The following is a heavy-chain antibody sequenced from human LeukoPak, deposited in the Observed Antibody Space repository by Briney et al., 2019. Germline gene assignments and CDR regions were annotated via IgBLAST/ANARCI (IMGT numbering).Heavy chain of an antibody. J-gene: IGHJ4*02. CDR1: GGSISSGDYY. CDR3: ARYFQPVFGSVYLFAK. D-gene: IGHD3-3*01. V-gene: IGHV4-30-4*08. CDR2: IYYSGST. Sequence: SETLSLTCTVSGGSISSGDYYWSWIRQPPGKGLEWIGYIYYSGSTYYNPSLKSRVTISVDTSKNQFSLKLSSVTPENTAVFSCARYFQPVFGSVYLFAKGGQGPL.